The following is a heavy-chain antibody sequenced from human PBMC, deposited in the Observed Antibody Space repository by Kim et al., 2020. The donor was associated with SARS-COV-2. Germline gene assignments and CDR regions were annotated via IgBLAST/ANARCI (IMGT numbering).Heavy chain of an antibody. CDR2: IKADNGDT. CDR3: ARAFEEITLVLTNFFDP. CDR1: GYMFTRYA. Sequence: ASVKVSCKASGYMFTRYAIHWVRQAPGQGLEWMGWIKADNGDTKYSRNFQGRVTITRDTSATTAYMELSSLRSADTAVYYCARAFEEITLVLTNFFDPWGQGTLVTVSS. D-gene: IGHD3-10*01. J-gene: IGHJ5*02. V-gene: IGHV1-3*01.